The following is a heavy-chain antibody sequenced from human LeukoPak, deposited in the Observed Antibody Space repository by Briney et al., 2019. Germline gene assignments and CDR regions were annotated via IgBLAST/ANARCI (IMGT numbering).Heavy chain of an antibody. V-gene: IGHV3-23*01. CDR2: ISGSSGST. CDR1: GFTFSSYA. D-gene: IGHD1-20*01. J-gene: IGHJ5*02. CDR3: AKEQYNWNQYNWFDP. Sequence: GGSLRLSCAASGFTFSSYAMSWVRQAPGKGLEWVSAISGSSGSTYYADSVKGRFTISRDNSKNTLYLQMNSLRAEDTAVYYCAKEQYNWNQYNWFDPWGQGTLVTVSS.